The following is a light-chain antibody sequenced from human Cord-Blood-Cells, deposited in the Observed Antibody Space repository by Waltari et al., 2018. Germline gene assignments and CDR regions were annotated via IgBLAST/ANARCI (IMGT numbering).Light chain of an antibody. J-gene: IGKJ3*01. CDR1: QSVSSY. Sequence: EIVLTQSPATLSLSPGERATLSCRASQSVSSYLAWYQQKPGQAPRLLIYDASNRATGIPARFSGSGSGTDFTLTISSRGPEDFAVYYCQQRSNWSFTFGPGTKVDIK. CDR2: DAS. V-gene: IGKV3-11*01. CDR3: QQRSNWSFT.